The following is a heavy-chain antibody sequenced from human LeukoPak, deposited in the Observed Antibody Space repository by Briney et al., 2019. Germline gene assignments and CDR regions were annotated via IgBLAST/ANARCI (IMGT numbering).Heavy chain of an antibody. CDR3: ARDQGGSGPTTYDY. D-gene: IGHD6-19*01. CDR2: INTDGSVT. Sequence: GGSLRLSCAASGFTFSRSWMHWVRQAPGKGLVWVSRINTDGSVTMYTDSVKGRFTISRDNAKNTLYLQMNSLKAEDTAVYYCARDQGGSGPTTYDYWGQGNLVTVSS. V-gene: IGHV3-74*03. CDR1: GFTFSRSW. J-gene: IGHJ4*02.